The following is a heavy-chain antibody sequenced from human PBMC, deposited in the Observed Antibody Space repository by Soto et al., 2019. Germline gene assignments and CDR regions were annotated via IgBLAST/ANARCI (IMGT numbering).Heavy chain of an antibody. CDR1: GFTVSSSY. D-gene: IGHD2-21*02. J-gene: IGHJ6*02. Sequence: AGGSLRLSCNASGFTVSSSYMSWVRQAPGMGLEWVAVIESGGTAHYADSVKGRFTISRDNPNNIIYLQLHTLRAEDTAVYYCAKDLGPLKLLNYVFYGLDVWGQGTTVTVS. CDR2: IESGGTA. V-gene: IGHV3-53*01. CDR3: AKDLGPLKLLNYVFYGLDV.